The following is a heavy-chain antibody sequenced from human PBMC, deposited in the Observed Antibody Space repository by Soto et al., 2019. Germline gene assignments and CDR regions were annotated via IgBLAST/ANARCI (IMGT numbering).Heavy chain of an antibody. CDR2: VNINTGSP. V-gene: IGHV7-4-1*01. CDR3: ARDVPATLDAFDI. J-gene: IGHJ3*02. CDR1: GYTFTSYA. Sequence: ASVKVSCKTSGYTFTSYAMNWVRQAPGQGLEWMGWVNINTGSPTYAQGFTGRFVFSLDTSVSTAYLQICSLKAEDTAVYYCARDVPATLDAFDIWGQGTMVTVSS.